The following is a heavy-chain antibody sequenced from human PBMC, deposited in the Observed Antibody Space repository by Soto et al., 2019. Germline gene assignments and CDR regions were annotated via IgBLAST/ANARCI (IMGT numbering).Heavy chain of an antibody. CDR3: ARESSGITLYGMDV. CDR2: INPNSGDT. J-gene: IGHJ6*02. Sequence: SVKVSCKASGYTFTGQYMHWVRQAPGQGLEWMGWINPNSGDTNYAQKFQGRVTMTRDTSIGTAYMELSSLRSNDTAIYYCARESSGITLYGMDVWGQGTTVTVSS. D-gene: IGHD1-7*01. V-gene: IGHV1-2*02. CDR1: GYTFTGQY.